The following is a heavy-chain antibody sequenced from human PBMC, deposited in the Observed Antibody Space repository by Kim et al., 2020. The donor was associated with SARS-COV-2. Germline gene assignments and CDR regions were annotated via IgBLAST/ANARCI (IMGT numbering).Heavy chain of an antibody. Sequence: SETLSLTCTVSGGSISSGGYYWSWIRQHPGKGLEWIGYINYSGSTYYNPSLKSRVTISVDTSKNQFSLKLSAVTAADTAVYYCARAGGPFFGVVYAVDIWGQGTMFTVSS. CDR2: INYSGST. CDR1: GGSISSGGYY. D-gene: IGHD3-3*01. V-gene: IGHV4-31*03. CDR3: ARAGGPFFGVVYAVDI. J-gene: IGHJ3*02.